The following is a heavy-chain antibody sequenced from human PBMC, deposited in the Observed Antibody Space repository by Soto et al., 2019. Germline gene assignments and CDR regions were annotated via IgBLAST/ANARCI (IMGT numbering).Heavy chain of an antibody. V-gene: IGHV3-23*01. CDR1: GFTFSSYA. Sequence: PGGSLRLSCAASGFTFSSYAMSWVRQAPGKGLEWVSAISGSGGSTYYADSVKGRFTISRDNSKNTLYLQMNSLRAEDTAVYYCAKTYMVRGVIIRSPPPYYFDYWGHGTLVTVSS. D-gene: IGHD3-10*01. CDR3: AKTYMVRGVIIRSPPPYYFDY. J-gene: IGHJ4*01. CDR2: ISGSGGST.